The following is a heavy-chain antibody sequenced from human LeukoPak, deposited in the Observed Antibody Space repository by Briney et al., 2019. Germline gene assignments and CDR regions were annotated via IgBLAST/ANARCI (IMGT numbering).Heavy chain of an antibody. CDR2: IYYSGST. J-gene: IGHJ5*02. CDR3: ARGPYYYGSGSYRWFDP. V-gene: IGHV4-59*12. CDR1: GGSISSYY. Sequence: PSETLSLTCTVSGGSISSYYWSWIRQPPGKGLEWIGYIYYSGSTNYNPSLKSRVTISVDTSKNQFSLKLSSVTAADTAVYYCARGPYYYGSGSYRWFDPWGQGTLVTVSS. D-gene: IGHD3-10*01.